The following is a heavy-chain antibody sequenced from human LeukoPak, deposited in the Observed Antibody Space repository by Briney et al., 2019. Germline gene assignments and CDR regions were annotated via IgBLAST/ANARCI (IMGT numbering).Heavy chain of an antibody. CDR1: GGSISSYY. V-gene: IGHV4-59*01. D-gene: IGHD5-12*01. Sequence: KPSGTLSLTCPVSGGSISSYYWSWIRQPAGKGLEWIGYFYYSGSTNYNPSLKSRVTISVDTSKNQFSLKLSSVTAADTAVYYCARADIVATMGYYYVDVWGKGTTVTVSS. J-gene: IGHJ6*03. CDR2: FYYSGST. CDR3: ARADIVATMGYYYVDV.